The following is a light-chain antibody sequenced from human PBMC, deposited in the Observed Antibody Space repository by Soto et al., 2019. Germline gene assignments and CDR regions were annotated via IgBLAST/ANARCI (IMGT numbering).Light chain of an antibody. CDR3: CSYAGSSTLV. CDR1: SSYVGSYKF. Sequence: QSALTQPASVSGSPGQSITISCTGTSSYVGSYKFVSWYQQHPGKAPKLMIYEGSKRPSGVSNRFSGSKSGNTASLTISGLQAEDEADYYCCSYAGSSTLVFGGGTKVTVL. J-gene: IGLJ2*01. CDR2: EGS. V-gene: IGLV2-23*01.